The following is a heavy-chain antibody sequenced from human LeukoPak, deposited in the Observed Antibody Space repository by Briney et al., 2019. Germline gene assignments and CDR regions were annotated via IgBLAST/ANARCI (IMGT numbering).Heavy chain of an antibody. D-gene: IGHD6-13*01. V-gene: IGHV4-4*07. CDR1: GGSISSYY. CDR2: IYTSGST. CDR3: ARSRGSSWYGAFDI. Sequence: ASETLSLTCTVSGGSISSYYWSWIRQPAGKGLEGIGRIYTSGSTNYNPSLKSRVTMSVDTSKNQFSLKLSSVTAADTAVYYCARSRGSSWYGAFDIWGQGTMVTVSS. J-gene: IGHJ3*02.